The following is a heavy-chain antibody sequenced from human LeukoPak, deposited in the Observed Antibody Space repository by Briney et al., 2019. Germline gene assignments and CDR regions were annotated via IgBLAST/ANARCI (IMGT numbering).Heavy chain of an antibody. J-gene: IGHJ6*02. D-gene: IGHD3-10*01. CDR2: IYYSGST. CDR1: GGSISGGGYY. V-gene: IGHV4-31*03. CDR3: ARDSGNYHYDMDV. Sequence: PSQTLSLTCTVSGGSISGGGYYWSWIRQHPGKGLEWIGYIYYSGSTYYNPSLKSRLTISVDTSKNQFSLKLSSVTAADTAVYYCARDSGNYHYDMDVWGQGTTVIVSS.